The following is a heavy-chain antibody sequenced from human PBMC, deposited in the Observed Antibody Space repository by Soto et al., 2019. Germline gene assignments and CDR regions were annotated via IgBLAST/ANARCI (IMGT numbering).Heavy chain of an antibody. CDR1: GGSISSYY. CDR2: IYYSGST. V-gene: IGHV4-59*01. D-gene: IGHD6-13*01. J-gene: IGHJ4*02. Sequence: SETLSLTCTVSGGSISSYYWSWIRQPPGKGLEWIGYIYYSGSTNYNPSLKSRVTISVDTSKNQFSLKLSSVTAADTAVYYCARYSSSWYGVDYWGQGTLVTVSS. CDR3: ARYSSSWYGVDY.